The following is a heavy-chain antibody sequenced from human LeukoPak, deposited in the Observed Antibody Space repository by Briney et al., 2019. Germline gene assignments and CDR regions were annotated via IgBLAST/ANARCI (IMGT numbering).Heavy chain of an antibody. CDR2: IGTAGDT. D-gene: IGHD5-18*01. J-gene: IGHJ6*02. V-gene: IGHV3-13*01. Sequence: PGGSLRLSCAASGFTFSSYDMHWVRQATGKGLEWVSAIGTAGDTYYPGSVKGRFTISRENAKSSLYLQMNSLRAGDTAVYYCARFRGYSYGSASYYYGMDVWGQGTTVTVSS. CDR1: GFTFSSYD. CDR3: ARFRGYSYGSASYYYGMDV.